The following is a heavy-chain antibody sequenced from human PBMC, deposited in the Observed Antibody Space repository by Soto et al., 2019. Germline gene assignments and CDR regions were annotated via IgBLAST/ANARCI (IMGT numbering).Heavy chain of an antibody. J-gene: IGHJ4*02. V-gene: IGHV4-59*01. CDR2: IYYSGIT. CDR1: GGSIGSYY. D-gene: IGHD3-3*01. CDR3: ERQDYDFWSGYALNY. Sequence: PSETLSLTCTVSGGSIGSYYLSWIRQPPGKGLEWIGYIYYSGITNYNPSLKSRVTISVDTSKNQFSLKLSSVTAEDTAVYYYERQDYDFWSGYALNYWGQGTLVTVSS.